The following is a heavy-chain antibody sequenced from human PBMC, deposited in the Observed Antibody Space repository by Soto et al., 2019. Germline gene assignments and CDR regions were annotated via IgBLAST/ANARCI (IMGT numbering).Heavy chain of an antibody. CDR1: GFTFSSYG. CDR3: ARDSNGDYERSYYYYGMDV. V-gene: IGHV3-33*01. J-gene: IGHJ6*02. CDR2: IWYDGSNK. D-gene: IGHD4-17*01. Sequence: GGSLRLSCAASGFTFSSYGMHWVRQAPGKGLEWVAVIWYDGSNKYYADSVKGRFTISRDNSKNTLYLQMNSLRAEDTAVYYCARDSNGDYERSYYYYGMDVWGQGTTVTVSS.